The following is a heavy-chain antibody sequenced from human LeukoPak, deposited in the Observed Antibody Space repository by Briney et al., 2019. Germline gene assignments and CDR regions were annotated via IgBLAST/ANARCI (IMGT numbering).Heavy chain of an antibody. Sequence: PSETLSLTCTVSGYSISSGYYWGWLRQPPGKGLEWIGSIYHSGNTYYNPSLKSRVTMSVDTSKNQFSLKLSSVAAADTAVYYCARDQGGCSSTSCQDFDYWGQGTLVTVSS. CDR1: GYSISSGYY. D-gene: IGHD2-2*01. J-gene: IGHJ4*02. CDR2: IYHSGNT. CDR3: ARDQGGCSSTSCQDFDY. V-gene: IGHV4-38-2*02.